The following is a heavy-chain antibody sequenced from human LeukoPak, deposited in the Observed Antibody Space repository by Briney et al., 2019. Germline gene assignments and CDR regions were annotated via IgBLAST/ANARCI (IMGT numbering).Heavy chain of an antibody. D-gene: IGHD4-23*01. CDR3: VSATVVGIVDY. CDR1: GFTFSNAC. CDR2: IKSKTDGGTT. V-gene: IGHV3-15*01. J-gene: IGHJ4*02. Sequence: PGGSLRLSCAASGFTFSNACMSWVRQAPGKGLEWVGRIKSKTDGGTTDYAAPVKGRVTISRDDSKTPLYLQMNSLKTEDTAVYYCVSATVVGIVDYWGQGALVTVSS.